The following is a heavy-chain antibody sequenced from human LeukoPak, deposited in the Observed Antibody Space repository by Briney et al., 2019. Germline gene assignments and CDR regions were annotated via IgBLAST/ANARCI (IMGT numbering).Heavy chain of an antibody. CDR2: IKQDGSEK. CDR1: GFTFSKFW. J-gene: IGHJ4*02. D-gene: IGHD1-26*01. V-gene: IGHV3-7*01. CDR3: ARAWSYLTLDY. Sequence: PGGSLRLSCAASGFTFSKFWMTWVRQAPGKGLEWVAPIKQDGSEKYSADSVRGRLSISRDNANNTLYLHMNGLGVEDTAVYFCARAWSYLTLDYWGQGALVTVSS.